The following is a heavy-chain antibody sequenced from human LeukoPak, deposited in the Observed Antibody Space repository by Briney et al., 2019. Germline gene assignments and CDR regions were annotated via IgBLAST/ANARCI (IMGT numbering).Heavy chain of an antibody. Sequence: GGSLRLSRAASGFTFSFYGMHWVRQAPGKGLEWVAVIWSDGSNKYYADSVKGRFTISRDNSKNTLYLQMNSLRAEDTAVYYCAREDGSASYYNNWFDPWGQGTLVTVSS. V-gene: IGHV3-33*01. CDR1: GFTFSFYG. J-gene: IGHJ5*02. CDR3: AREDGSASYYNNWFDP. CDR2: IWSDGSNK. D-gene: IGHD3-10*01.